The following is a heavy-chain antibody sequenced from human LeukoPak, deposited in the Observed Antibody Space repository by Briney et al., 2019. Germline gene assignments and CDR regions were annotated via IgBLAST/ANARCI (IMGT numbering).Heavy chain of an antibody. J-gene: IGHJ4*02. CDR2: INPNSGGT. Sequence: ASVKVSCKASGYTFTGYYMHWVRQAPGQGLEWMGWINPNSGGTNYAQKFQGRVTMTRDTSISAAYMELSRLRSDDTAVYYCARDIGGIRGYSSSLVDYWGQGTLLTVSS. CDR1: GYTFTGYY. V-gene: IGHV1-2*02. CDR3: ARDIGGIRGYSSSLVDY. D-gene: IGHD6-6*01.